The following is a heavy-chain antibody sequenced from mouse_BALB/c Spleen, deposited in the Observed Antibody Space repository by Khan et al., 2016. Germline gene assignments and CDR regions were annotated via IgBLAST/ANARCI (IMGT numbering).Heavy chain of an antibody. Sequence: EVQLQESGPGLVKPSQSLSLTCTVTGYSITSDYAWNWIRQFPGNKLEWMGYITYSGSTRYNPSLKSRISITRDTSKNQFFLQLNSVTTEDTATYYCARFDYDRGYFDYWGQGTTLTVSS. D-gene: IGHD2-4*01. J-gene: IGHJ2*01. CDR3: ARFDYDRGYFDY. CDR2: ITYSGST. CDR1: GYSITSDYA. V-gene: IGHV3-2*02.